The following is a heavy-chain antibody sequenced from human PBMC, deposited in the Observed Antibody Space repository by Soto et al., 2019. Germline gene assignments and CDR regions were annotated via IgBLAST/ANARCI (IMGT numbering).Heavy chain of an antibody. V-gene: IGHV3-15*07. J-gene: IGHJ4*02. D-gene: IGHD3-10*01. CDR3: TTAQDDGVLRGVDY. CDR2: IKSKTDGGTT. CDR1: GFTFSNAW. Sequence: GGSLRLSCAASGFTFSNAWMNWVRQAPGKGLEWVGRIKSKTDGGTTDYAAPVKGRFTISRDDSKNMLYLQMNSLKTEDTAVYYCTTAQDDGVLRGVDYWGQGTLVTVSS.